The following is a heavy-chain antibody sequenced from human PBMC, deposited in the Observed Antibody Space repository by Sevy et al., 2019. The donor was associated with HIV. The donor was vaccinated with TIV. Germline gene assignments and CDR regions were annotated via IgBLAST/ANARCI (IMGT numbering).Heavy chain of an antibody. CDR3: ARDAALSNYYDSSGYPNAFDI. CDR1: GFSFSSYA. D-gene: IGHD3-22*01. Sequence: GGSLRLSCAASGFSFSSYAMHWVRQAPGKGLEWIAVISYNGNKKYHADSVKGRLTISRDNSKNTVFLQMNSLRAEDTAVYYCARDAALSNYYDSSGYPNAFDIWGQGTMVTVSS. J-gene: IGHJ3*02. CDR2: ISYNGNKK. V-gene: IGHV3-30-3*01.